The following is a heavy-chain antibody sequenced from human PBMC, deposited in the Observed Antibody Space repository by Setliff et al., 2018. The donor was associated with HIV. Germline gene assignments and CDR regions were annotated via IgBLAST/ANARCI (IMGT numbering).Heavy chain of an antibody. Sequence: PGGSLRLSCAASGLSFSSYAMAWVRQAPGKGLEWVSAINDRGDYIYYAEFVRGRFTISRDSFKNTLYLQMNSLRVEDTAVYYCARVGGGDYGSTPYFDSWGQGTRVTVSS. CDR2: INDRGDYI. V-gene: IGHV3-23*01. CDR1: GLSFSSYA. J-gene: IGHJ4*02. CDR3: ARVGGGDYGSTPYFDS. D-gene: IGHD4-17*01.